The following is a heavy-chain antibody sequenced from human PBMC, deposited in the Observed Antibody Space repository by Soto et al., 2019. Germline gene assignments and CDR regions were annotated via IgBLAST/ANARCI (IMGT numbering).Heavy chain of an antibody. CDR2: INPSDGST. D-gene: IGHD3-22*01. CDR3: AREGEYYFDSSGYCFVF. J-gene: IGHJ4*02. CDR1: GYTFTAYY. Sequence: QVQLVQSGAGVKKPGASVKVSCKASGYTFTAYYMHWVRQAPGQGLEWMGLINPSDGSTTYAQKFQGRVTMTRDSSTSTLYMELSSLRSEDTAVYYCAREGEYYFDSSGYCFVFWGQGTLVTVSS. V-gene: IGHV1-46*01.